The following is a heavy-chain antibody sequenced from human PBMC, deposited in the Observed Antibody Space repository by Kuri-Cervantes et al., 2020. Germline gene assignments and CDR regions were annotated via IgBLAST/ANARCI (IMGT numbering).Heavy chain of an antibody. J-gene: IGHJ3*02. D-gene: IGHD3-22*01. CDR2: IYYSGST. Sequence: SQTLSLTCALSGGSINSGSWWTWVRQPPGKGLEWIGYIYYSGSTNYNPSLKSRVTISVDTSKNQFSLKLSSVTAADTAVYYCARETMIGNDAFDIWGQGTMVTVSS. CDR3: ARETMIGNDAFDI. CDR1: GGSINSGSW. V-gene: IGHV4-4*02.